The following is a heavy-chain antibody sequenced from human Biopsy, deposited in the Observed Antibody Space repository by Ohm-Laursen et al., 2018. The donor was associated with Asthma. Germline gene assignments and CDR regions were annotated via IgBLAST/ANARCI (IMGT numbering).Heavy chain of an antibody. CDR3: ARQSGQDYGDSSGFDI. V-gene: IGHV3-30*03. D-gene: IGHD3-22*01. CDR1: GFVFSQCG. J-gene: IGHJ3*02. CDR2: VSSDGHNK. Sequence: SLRLSWAASGFVFSQCGMHWVRQGPGKGLAWVALVSSDGHNKYYEDSVKCRFTISRDNSRKRLYLQINRLTVEDSAAYFCARQSGQDYGDSSGFDIWGQGTKVAVSS.